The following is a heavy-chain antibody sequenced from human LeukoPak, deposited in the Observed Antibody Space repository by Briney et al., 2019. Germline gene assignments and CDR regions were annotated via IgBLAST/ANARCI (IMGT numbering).Heavy chain of an antibody. CDR1: GFTFSSYW. J-gene: IGHJ6*02. CDR2: INSDGSST. V-gene: IGHV3-74*01. Sequence: PGGSLRLSCVASGFTFSSYWMHWVRQAPGKGLVWVSRINSDGSSTSYADSVKGRFTISRDNAKNTLYLQMNSLRAEDTAVYYCATPGAMNYYYYGMDVWGQGTTVTVSS. D-gene: IGHD3-10*01. CDR3: ATPGAMNYYYYGMDV.